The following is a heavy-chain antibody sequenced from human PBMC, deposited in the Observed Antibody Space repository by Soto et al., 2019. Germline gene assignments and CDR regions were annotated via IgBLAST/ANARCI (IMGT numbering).Heavy chain of an antibody. J-gene: IGHJ4*02. D-gene: IGHD6-13*01. CDR2: ISYDGSNK. CDR1: AFTFSSYG. Sequence: GGSLRLSCSVSAFTFSSYGMHWVRQAPGKGLEWVAVISYDGSNKYYADSVKGRFTISRDNSKNTLYLQMNSLRAEDTAVYYCAKDRLRYSSSWYFDYWGQGTLVTVSS. V-gene: IGHV3-30*18. CDR3: AKDRLRYSSSWYFDY.